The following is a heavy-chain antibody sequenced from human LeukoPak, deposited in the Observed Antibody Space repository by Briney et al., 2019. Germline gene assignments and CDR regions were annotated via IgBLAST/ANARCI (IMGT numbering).Heavy chain of an antibody. Sequence: GGPLKLSIQPPGLSFIGNWRHWVRQPPGKGLVWVSRINSDGSITTYADSVEGRFTISRDDAKTSLFLQMNSLRVEDTAVYYCAKWMGRDSWGQGTLVTVSS. D-gene: IGHD6-19*01. CDR2: INSDGSIT. V-gene: IGHV3-74*01. J-gene: IGHJ4*02. CDR3: AKWMGRDS. CDR1: GLSFIGNW.